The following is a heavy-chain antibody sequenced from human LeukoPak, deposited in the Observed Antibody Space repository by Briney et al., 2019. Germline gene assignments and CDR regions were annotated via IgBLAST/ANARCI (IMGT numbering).Heavy chain of an antibody. Sequence: SQTLSLTCAVSGGSISSGGYSWSWIRQPAGKGLEWIGRIYTSGSTNYNPSLKSRVTMSVDTSKNQFSLKLSSVTAADTAVYYCARDSRAYSSGWPLSFDIWGQGTMVTVSS. D-gene: IGHD6-19*01. V-gene: IGHV4-61*02. J-gene: IGHJ3*02. CDR1: GGSISSGGYS. CDR3: ARDSRAYSSGWPLSFDI. CDR2: IYTSGST.